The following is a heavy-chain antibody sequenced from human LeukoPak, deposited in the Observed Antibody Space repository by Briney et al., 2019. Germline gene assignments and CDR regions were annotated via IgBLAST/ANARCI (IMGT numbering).Heavy chain of an antibody. CDR3: AKDLDEYVGDYFQH. D-gene: IGHD6-6*01. CDR2: ISSSSSTI. CDR1: GFTFSSYS. V-gene: IGHV3-48*04. Sequence: GGSLRLSCAASGFTFSSYSMNWVRQAPGKGLEWVSYISSSSSTIYYADSVKGRFTISRDNAKNSLYLQMNSLRAEDTAVYYCAKDLDEYVGDYFQHWGQGTLVTVSS. J-gene: IGHJ1*01.